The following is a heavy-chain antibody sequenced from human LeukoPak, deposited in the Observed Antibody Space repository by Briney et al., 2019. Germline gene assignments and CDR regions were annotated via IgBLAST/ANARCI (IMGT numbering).Heavy chain of an antibody. J-gene: IGHJ4*02. V-gene: IGHV4-39*01. Sequence: SETLSLTCTVSGGSISSSSYYWGWIRQPPGKGLEWIGSMYYSGSTYYNPSLKSRVTISADTSKNQFSLKLSSVTAADTAVYYCASPLNWGQGTLVTVSS. CDR3: ASPLN. CDR2: MYYSGST. CDR1: GGSISSSSYY.